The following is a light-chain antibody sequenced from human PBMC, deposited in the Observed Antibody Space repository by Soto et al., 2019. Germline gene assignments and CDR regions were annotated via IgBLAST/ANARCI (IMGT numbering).Light chain of an antibody. CDR1: QSVSSSY. V-gene: IGKV3-15*01. Sequence: EIVLMQSPGTLSLSPGERATLSYRASQSVSSSYLAWYQQKPGQAPRLLIYGASTRATGIPARFSGSGSGTEFTPTISSLQSEDFAVYYCQQYYNRPITVGKGTRLEIK. CDR2: GAS. J-gene: IGKJ5*01. CDR3: QQYYNRPIT.